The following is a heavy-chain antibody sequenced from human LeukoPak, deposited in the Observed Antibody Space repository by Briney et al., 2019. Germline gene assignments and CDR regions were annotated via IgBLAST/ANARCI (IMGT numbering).Heavy chain of an antibody. CDR2: IYYSGTT. CDR3: ARGEGLGDFDY. Sequence: SETLSLTCTVSGGSISSYYWSWIRQPPGKGLEWIGYIYYSGTTNYSPSLKSRVTISVDTSKNQFSLKLSSVTAADAAVYYCARGEGLGDFDYWGQGALVTVSS. V-gene: IGHV4-59*01. CDR1: GGSISSYY. D-gene: IGHD5-24*01. J-gene: IGHJ4*02.